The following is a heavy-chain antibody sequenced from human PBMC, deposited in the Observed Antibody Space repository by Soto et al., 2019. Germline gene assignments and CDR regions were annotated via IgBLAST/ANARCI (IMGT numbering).Heavy chain of an antibody. Sequence: SETLSRTCAVSGGSFSGYYWSWIRQPPGKGLEWIGEINHSGSTNYNPSLKSRVTISVDTSKNQFSLKLSSVTAADTAVYYCARAPFGSSWHLGWFDPWGQGTLVTVSS. CDR2: INHSGST. CDR3: ARAPFGSSWHLGWFDP. CDR1: GGSFSGYY. V-gene: IGHV4-34*01. D-gene: IGHD6-13*01. J-gene: IGHJ5*02.